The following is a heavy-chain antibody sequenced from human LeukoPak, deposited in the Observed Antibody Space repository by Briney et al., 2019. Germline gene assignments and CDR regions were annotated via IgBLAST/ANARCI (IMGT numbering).Heavy chain of an antibody. Sequence: GRSLRLSCAASGFTFDDYAMHWVRQAPGKGLEWVSGISWNSGSIGYADSVKGRFTISRDNAKNSLCLQMNSLRAEDTALYYCAKERSGFDPWGQGTLVTVSS. J-gene: IGHJ5*02. CDR1: GFTFDDYA. CDR3: AKERSGFDP. CDR2: ISWNSGSI. V-gene: IGHV3-9*01.